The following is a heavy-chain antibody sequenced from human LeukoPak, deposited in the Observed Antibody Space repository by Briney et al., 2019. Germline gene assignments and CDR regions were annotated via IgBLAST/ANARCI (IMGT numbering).Heavy chain of an antibody. Sequence: SETLSLTCTVSGGSVSSGSYYWSWIRQPPGKGLEWIGYIYHSGSTYYNPSLKSRVTISVDRSKNQFSLKLSSVTAADTAVYYCARGAMVRGVRFGYWGQGTLVTVSS. V-gene: IGHV4-30-2*01. J-gene: IGHJ4*02. CDR3: ARGAMVRGVRFGY. D-gene: IGHD3-10*01. CDR2: IYHSGST. CDR1: GGSVSSGSYY.